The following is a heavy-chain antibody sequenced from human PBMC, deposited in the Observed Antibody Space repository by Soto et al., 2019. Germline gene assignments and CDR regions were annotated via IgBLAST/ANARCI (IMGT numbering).Heavy chain of an antibody. D-gene: IGHD3-16*01. CDR2: ISYDGSNK. J-gene: IGHJ6*02. V-gene: IGHV3-33*01. CDR3: ARGDVYVWGSMGYYGMHV. CDR1: GFTFSSYA. Sequence: QVQLVESGGGVVQPGRSLRLSCAASGFTFSSYAMHWVRQAPGKGLEWVAVISYDGSNKYYADSVKGRFTISRDNSKNTLYRQMNSLRAEDTAVYYCARGDVYVWGSMGYYGMHVWGQGGTVTVS.